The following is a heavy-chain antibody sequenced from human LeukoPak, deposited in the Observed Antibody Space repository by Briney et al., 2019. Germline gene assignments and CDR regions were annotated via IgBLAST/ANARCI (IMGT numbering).Heavy chain of an antibody. CDR1: GYTFTNYG. CDR2: TSSYNGNT. V-gene: IGHV1-18*01. Sequence: ASVKVSCKASGYTFTNYGITWVRQAPGQGLEWMGWTSSYNGNTNYAQKFQGRVTMTTDTSTSTAYMELRSLTSDDTAVYKCARVRQGGYWGQGTLVTVSS. J-gene: IGHJ4*02. CDR3: ARVRQGGY.